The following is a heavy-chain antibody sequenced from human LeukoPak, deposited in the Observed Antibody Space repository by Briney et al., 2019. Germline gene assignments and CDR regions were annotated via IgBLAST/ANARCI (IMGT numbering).Heavy chain of an antibody. J-gene: IGHJ4*03. V-gene: IGHV3-21*01. CDR1: GFTFSSYS. CDR2: ISSSSSYI. CDR3: ARDFAAPIYFDY. D-gene: IGHD6-13*01. Sequence: GGSLRLSCSASGFTFSSYSMNWARQAPGKGLEWVSFISSSSSYIYYADSVKGRFTISRDNAKNLLYLQMNNLRAADTAAYYCARDFAAPIYFDYWGHGTLVTVSS.